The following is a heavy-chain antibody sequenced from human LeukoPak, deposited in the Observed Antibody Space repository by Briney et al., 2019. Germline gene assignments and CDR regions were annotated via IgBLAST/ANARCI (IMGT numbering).Heavy chain of an antibody. J-gene: IGHJ4*02. CDR3: AKDNPDYDFWSGYYGPRNGFDY. V-gene: IGHV3-53*01. CDR1: GYTVSSNY. CDR2: IYSGGST. Sequence: GGSLRLSCAASGYTVSSNYMSWVRQAPGKGLEWVPVIYSGGSTYYADSVKGRFTVSRDNSKNTLYLQMNSLRAEDTAVYYCAKDNPDYDFWSGYYGPRNGFDYWGQGTLVTVSS. D-gene: IGHD3-3*01.